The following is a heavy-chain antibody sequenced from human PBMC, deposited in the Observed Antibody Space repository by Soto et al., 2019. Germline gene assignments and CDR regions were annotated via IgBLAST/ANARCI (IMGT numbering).Heavy chain of an antibody. V-gene: IGHV4-61*01. CDR2: TYYNGRT. D-gene: IGHD4-17*01. CDR1: GDAITSSSYY. J-gene: IGHJ4*02. Sequence: SETMSRTCTVSGDAITSSSYYSSRIGQSPGRGLEYLGYTYYNGRTNYNPSLPSRVTISVGTSTSQVALNLTSVTAGDTAVYYCARMSRTVNYWGEGIPVTVS. CDR3: ARMSRTVNY.